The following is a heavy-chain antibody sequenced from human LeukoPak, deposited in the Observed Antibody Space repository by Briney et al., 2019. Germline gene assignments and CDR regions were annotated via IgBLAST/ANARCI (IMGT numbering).Heavy chain of an antibody. D-gene: IGHD2-2*01. CDR3: ARLQVDIVVVPAAPAYGMDV. CDR1: GYSFTSYW. V-gene: IGHV5-10-1*01. Sequence: GESLKISCKGSGYSFTSYWISWVRQMPGKGLEWMGRIDLSDSYTKYSPSFQGHVTISADKSISTAYLQWSSLKASDTAMYYCARLQVDIVVVPAAPAYGMDVWGQGTTVTVSS. CDR2: IDLSDSYT. J-gene: IGHJ6*02.